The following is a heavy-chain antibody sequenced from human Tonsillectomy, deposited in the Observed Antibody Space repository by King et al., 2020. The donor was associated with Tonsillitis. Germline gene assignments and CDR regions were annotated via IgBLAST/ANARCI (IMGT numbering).Heavy chain of an antibody. CDR1: GFTFSTYS. D-gene: IGHD3-9*01. Sequence: VQLVESGGGLVQPGGSLRLSCAASGFTFSTYSLNWVRQAPGQGVEWVSYISSRSGTIYYANSVKGRFTISRDNAKNTLYLQLNSLRAEETAIYYCARDRSALFRWLPPSSAGGGQG. J-gene: IGHJ4*02. V-gene: IGHV3-48*01. CDR3: ARDRSALFRWLPPSSAG. CDR2: ISSRSGTI.